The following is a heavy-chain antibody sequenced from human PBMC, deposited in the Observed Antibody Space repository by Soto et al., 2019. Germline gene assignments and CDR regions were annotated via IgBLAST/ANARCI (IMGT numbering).Heavy chain of an antibody. V-gene: IGHV4-59*01. J-gene: IGHJ4*02. CDR1: GGSISTYY. Sequence: SETLSLTCIVSGGSISTYYWSWIRQPPGKGLEWIGYIYYSGTANYHPSLKSRVTLSVDTSKNQFALKLSSVTAADTAVYYCARDYSTSWYYFDYWGQGTLVTVSS. CDR3: ARDYSTSWYYFDY. CDR2: IYYSGTA. D-gene: IGHD6-13*01.